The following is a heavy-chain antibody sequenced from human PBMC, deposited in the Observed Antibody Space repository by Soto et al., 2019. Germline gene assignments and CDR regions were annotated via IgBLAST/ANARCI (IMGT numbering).Heavy chain of an antibody. CDR3: AKDPSGANTPMVAQPLSPYYYNGRDG. D-gene: IGHD5-18*01. V-gene: IGHV3-30*18. CDR2: ISYDGSNK. Sequence: PGGSLRLSCAASGLTFSSYGMHWGRQAPGKGMEWGAVISYDGSNKYYADSVKGRFTISRDNSKNTLYLQMNSLRDEDTAVYYCAKDPSGANTPMVAQPLSPYYYNGRDGWGQGTTDTVSS. J-gene: IGHJ6*02. CDR1: GLTFSSYG.